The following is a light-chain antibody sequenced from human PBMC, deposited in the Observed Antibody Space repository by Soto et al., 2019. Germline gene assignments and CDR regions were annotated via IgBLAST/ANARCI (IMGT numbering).Light chain of an antibody. CDR1: SGSIASNY. Sequence: NFMLTQPHSVSESPGKTVTISCTRSSGSIASNYVHWYQQRPGSSPTTVIYEDNQRPSGVPDRFSGSIDSSSNSASLTISGLKTADEADYYCQSYDSSSWVFGGGTKLTVL. CDR3: QSYDSSSWV. CDR2: EDN. J-gene: IGLJ3*02. V-gene: IGLV6-57*01.